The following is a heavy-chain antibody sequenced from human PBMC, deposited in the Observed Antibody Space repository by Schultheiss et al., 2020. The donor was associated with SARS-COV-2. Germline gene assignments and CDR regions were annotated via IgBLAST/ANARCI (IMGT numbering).Heavy chain of an antibody. D-gene: IGHD4-17*01. V-gene: IGHV3-73*01. J-gene: IGHJ4*03. CDR2: IRTKANNYAT. Sequence: GESLKISCAASGFTFSASAVHWVRQASGKGLEWVGRIRTKANNYATEFAASVKGRFTISRDDSKNTLYLQMNSLKTEDTAVYYCTTEVDYGDYVGDYWGQGTTVTVSS. CDR3: TTEVDYGDYVGDY. CDR1: GFTFSASA.